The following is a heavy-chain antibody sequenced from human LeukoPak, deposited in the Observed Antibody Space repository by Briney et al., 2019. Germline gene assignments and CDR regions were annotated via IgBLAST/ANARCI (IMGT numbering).Heavy chain of an antibody. CDR3: AMKYYYDSSGYYRTDAFDI. Sequence: ASVKVSCKASGYTFTGYYMHWVRQAPGQGLEWMGWIDPKSGGINYAQKFQGRVTMTRDTSISTGYMEMSSLRSDDTAVYYCAMKYYYDSSGYYRTDAFDIWGQGTMVTVSS. CDR1: GYTFTGYY. CDR2: IDPKSGGI. V-gene: IGHV1-2*02. J-gene: IGHJ3*02. D-gene: IGHD3-22*01.